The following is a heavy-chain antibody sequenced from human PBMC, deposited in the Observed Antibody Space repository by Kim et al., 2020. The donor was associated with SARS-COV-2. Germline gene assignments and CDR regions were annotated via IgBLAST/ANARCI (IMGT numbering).Heavy chain of an antibody. Sequence: SETLSLTCAISGDRVSSNSAGWNWIRQSPSSGLEWLGRTYYRSKWYIDYAVSVKSRITINPDTSKNQFSLQLNSVTPEDTAVDYCARGGGQWPKFDPWGQGTLVTVSS. V-gene: IGHV6-1*01. CDR3: ARGGGQWPKFDP. CDR1: GDRVSSNSAG. CDR2: TYYRSKWYI. D-gene: IGHD6-19*01. J-gene: IGHJ5*02.